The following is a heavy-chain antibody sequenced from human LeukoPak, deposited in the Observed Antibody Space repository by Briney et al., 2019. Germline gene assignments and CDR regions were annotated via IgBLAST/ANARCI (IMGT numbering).Heavy chain of an antibody. Sequence: GGSLRLSCAASGFTFSGYAMSWVRQAPGKGLEWVSAISGSGGSTYYADSVKGRFTISRDNSKNTLYLQMNSLRAEDTAVYYCAKESCSSTSSYASADYWGQGTLVTVSS. CDR1: GFTFSGYA. J-gene: IGHJ4*02. CDR2: ISGSGGST. CDR3: AKESCSSTSSYASADY. D-gene: IGHD2-2*01. V-gene: IGHV3-23*01.